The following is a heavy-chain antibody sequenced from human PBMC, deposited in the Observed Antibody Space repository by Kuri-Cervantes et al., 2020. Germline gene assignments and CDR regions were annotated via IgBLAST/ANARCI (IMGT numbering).Heavy chain of an antibody. D-gene: IGHD5-18*01. Sequence: GESLKISCTASGFTFGDYAMSWFRQAPGKGLEWVSYISSSSSTIYYADSVKGRFTISRDNAKNSLYLQMNSLRAEDTAVYYCARDRGYSIDWGQGTLVTVSS. CDR1: GFTFGDYA. V-gene: IGHV3-48*04. CDR3: ARDRGYSID. J-gene: IGHJ4*02. CDR2: ISSSSSTI.